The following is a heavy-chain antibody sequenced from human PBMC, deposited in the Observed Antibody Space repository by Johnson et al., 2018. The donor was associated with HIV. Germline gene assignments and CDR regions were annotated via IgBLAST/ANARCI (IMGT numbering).Heavy chain of an antibody. CDR2: IKSKTDGGTT. CDR3: ARGRRAGVKGAFDI. Sequence: MQLVESGGGLVKPGGSLRLSCAVSGFTFSSYAMHWVRQAPGKGLEWVGRIKSKTDGGTTDYAAPVKGRFTISRDNSTNTLYLQMNSLTAEDTAVYYCARGRRAGVKGAFDIWGQGTMVTVSS. J-gene: IGHJ3*02. CDR1: GFTFSSYA. V-gene: IGHV3-15*01. D-gene: IGHD2-21*01.